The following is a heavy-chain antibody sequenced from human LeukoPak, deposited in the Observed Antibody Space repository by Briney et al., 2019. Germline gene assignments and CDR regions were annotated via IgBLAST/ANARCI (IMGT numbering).Heavy chain of an antibody. D-gene: IGHD3-22*01. J-gene: IGHJ4*02. CDR1: GGSFSGYY. CDR3: ARDSALYTYYYDSSGSGVFDY. Sequence: SETLSLTCAVYGGSFSGYYWSWIRQPPGKGLEWIGEINHSGSTNYNPSLKSRVTISVDTSKNQFSLKLSSVTAADTAVYYCARDSALYTYYYDSSGSGVFDYWGQGTLVTVSS. V-gene: IGHV4-34*01. CDR2: INHSGST.